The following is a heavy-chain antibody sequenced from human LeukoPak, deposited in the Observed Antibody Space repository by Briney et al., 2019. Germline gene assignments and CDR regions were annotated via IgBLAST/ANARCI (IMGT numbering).Heavy chain of an antibody. J-gene: IGHJ4*02. CDR2: IYHSGST. V-gene: IGHV4-4*02. Sequence: SETLSLTCAVSGVSISSSNWWSWVRQPPGKGLEWIGEIYHSGSTNYNPSLKSRVTISVDKSKNQFSLKLSSVTAADTAVYYCARDSLGDSSSGGFDYWGQGTLVTVSS. CDR1: GVSISSSNW. CDR3: ARDSLGDSSSGGFDY. D-gene: IGHD6-6*01.